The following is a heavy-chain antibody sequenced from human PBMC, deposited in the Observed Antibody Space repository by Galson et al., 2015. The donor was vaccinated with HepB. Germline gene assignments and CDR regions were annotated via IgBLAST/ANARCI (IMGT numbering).Heavy chain of an antibody. CDR1: GFTFSSYA. V-gene: IGHV3-23*01. CDR3: AKGDSPLLDPFDY. Sequence: SLRLSCAASGFTFSSYAMSWVRQAPGKGLEWVSAISGSGGNTYYADSVKGRFTISRDNSKNTLYLQVNSLRAEDTAVYYCAKGDSPLLDPFDYWGQGTLVTVSS. J-gene: IGHJ4*02. D-gene: IGHD1-26*01. CDR2: ISGSGGNT.